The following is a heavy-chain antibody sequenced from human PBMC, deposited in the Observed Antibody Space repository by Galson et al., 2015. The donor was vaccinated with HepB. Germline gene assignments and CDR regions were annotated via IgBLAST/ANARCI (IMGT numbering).Heavy chain of an antibody. D-gene: IGHD1-26*01. CDR3: AREMGDGGSYSLDY. J-gene: IGHJ4*02. Sequence: SVKVSCKASGYTFTGYGISWVRQAPGQGLEWMGWISSYNGNTNFAQKVQGRVTMTTETSTSTVYMELRSLRSDDTAVYYCAREMGDGGSYSLDYWGQGTLVTVSS. CDR2: ISSYNGNT. CDR1: GYTFTGYG. V-gene: IGHV1-18*04.